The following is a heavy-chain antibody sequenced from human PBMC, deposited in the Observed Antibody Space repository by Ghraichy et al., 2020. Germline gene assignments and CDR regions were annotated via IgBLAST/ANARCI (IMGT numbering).Heavy chain of an antibody. D-gene: IGHD2-15*01. J-gene: IGHJ6*02. Sequence: GGSLRLSCAASGFIFSNYAMTWVRQAPGKGLEWVSSITSTGANTYYEDSVKGRFTISRDNSKNTLYLQMNSLRAEDTAIYYCAKDDYCSGATCATYYYYGFDLWVQRPTV. CDR1: GFIFSNYA. V-gene: IGHV3-23*01. CDR3: AKDDYCSGATCATYYYYGFDL. CDR2: ITSTGANT.